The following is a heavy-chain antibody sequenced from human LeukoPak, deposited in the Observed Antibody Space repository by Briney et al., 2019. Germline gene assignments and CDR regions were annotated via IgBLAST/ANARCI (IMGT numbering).Heavy chain of an antibody. J-gene: IGHJ4*02. CDR1: GFTFSSYA. CDR3: AKVGRYYDFLTGYYTGAYYFDY. V-gene: IGHV3-30*04. CDR2: ISYDGSNK. D-gene: IGHD3-9*01. Sequence: PGGSLRLSCAASGFTFSSYAMHWVRQAPGKGLEWVAVISYDGSNKYYADSVKGRFTISRDNSKNTLYLQMNSLRAEDTAVYYCAKVGRYYDFLTGYYTGAYYFDYWGQGTLVTVSS.